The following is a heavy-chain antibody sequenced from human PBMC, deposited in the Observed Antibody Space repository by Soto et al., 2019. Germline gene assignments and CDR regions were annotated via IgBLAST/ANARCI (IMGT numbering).Heavy chain of an antibody. V-gene: IGHV1-58*01. D-gene: IGHD3-9*01. Sequence: SAKPCSKAPGVTFTSSAVRSARQAREQRLEWIGWIVVGSGNTNYAQKFQERVTITRDMSTSTAYMELSSLRSEDTAVYYCAATARYCDWLDAFDIWGQGTIVTVSS. CDR3: AATARYCDWLDAFDI. J-gene: IGHJ3*02. CDR2: IVVGSGNT. CDR1: GVTFTSSA.